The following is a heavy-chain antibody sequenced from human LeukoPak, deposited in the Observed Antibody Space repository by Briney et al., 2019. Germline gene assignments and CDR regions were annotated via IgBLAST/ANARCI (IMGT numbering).Heavy chain of an antibody. CDR2: ISGSGGST. CDR3: ARMGIAGTYDAFDI. Sequence: GGPLRLSCAASGFTFTSYAMSWVRQAPGKGLEWVSVISGSGGSTYYADSVKGRFTISRDNSKNTLYLQINSPRAEDTAVYYCARMGIAGTYDAFDIRGQGTMVTVSS. CDR1: GFTFTSYA. J-gene: IGHJ3*02. V-gene: IGHV3-23*01. D-gene: IGHD6-13*01.